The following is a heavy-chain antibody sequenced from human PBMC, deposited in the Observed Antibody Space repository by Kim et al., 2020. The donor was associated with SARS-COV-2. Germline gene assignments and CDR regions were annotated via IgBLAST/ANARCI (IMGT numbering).Heavy chain of an antibody. CDR2: IRSKVYGDAI. Sequence: GGSLRLSCAASGFSISDSAIHWVRQASGKGLEWVGRIRSKVYGDAIAYTASVKGRFTISTDDSKNTAYLQMDGLKSEDTAVYYCIRQLPPATSSGWSYPYNWGRGTLVTVPS. CDR3: IRQLPPATSSGWSYPYN. CDR1: GFSISDSA. D-gene: IGHD6-19*01. J-gene: IGHJ4*02. V-gene: IGHV3-73*01.